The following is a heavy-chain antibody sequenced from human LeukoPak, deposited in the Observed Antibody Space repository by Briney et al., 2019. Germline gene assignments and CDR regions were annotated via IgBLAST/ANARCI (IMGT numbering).Heavy chain of an antibody. CDR3: ARPVTLYGVIIYQSWFDP. V-gene: IGHV3-11*01. D-gene: IGHD3-3*01. CDR2: IDSSGSSI. CDR1: GFSFSNYY. Sequence: GGTLRLSCSASGFSFSNYYMSWIRQTPGKGLEWLSFIDSSGSSIYYADSVKGRFTISRDNAKNSLFLQMDSLTVDDTAIYYCARPVTLYGVIIYQSWFDPWGQGTLVTVSP. J-gene: IGHJ5*02.